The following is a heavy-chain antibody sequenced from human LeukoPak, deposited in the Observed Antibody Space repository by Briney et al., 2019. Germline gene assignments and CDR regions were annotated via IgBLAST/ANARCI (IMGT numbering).Heavy chain of an antibody. Sequence: PSETLSLTCAVYGGSFSGYYWSWIRQPPGKGLEWIGEINHSGSTNYNPSLKGRVTISVDTSKNQFSLKLSSVTAADTAVYYCAPEQTSKLDAFDIWGQGTMVTVSS. D-gene: IGHD1-1*01. V-gene: IGHV4-34*01. CDR3: APEQTSKLDAFDI. CDR1: GGSFSGYY. CDR2: INHSGST. J-gene: IGHJ3*02.